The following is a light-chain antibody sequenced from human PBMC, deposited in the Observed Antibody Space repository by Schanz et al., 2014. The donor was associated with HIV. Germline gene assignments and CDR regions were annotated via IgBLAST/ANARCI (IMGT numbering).Light chain of an antibody. V-gene: IGLV2-14*01. CDR2: DVS. CDR1: SSDVGGYNY. J-gene: IGLJ3*02. Sequence: QSALTQPASVSGSPGQSITISCTGTSSDVGGYNYVSWYQQHPGKAPKLMIYDVSNRPSGVSSRFSGSKSGNTASLTISGLQADDEAHYYCSSYTSFGTLVFGGGTKLTVL. CDR3: SSYTSFGTLV.